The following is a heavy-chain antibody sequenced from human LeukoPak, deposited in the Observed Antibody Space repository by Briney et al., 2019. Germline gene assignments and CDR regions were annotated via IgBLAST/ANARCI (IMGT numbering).Heavy chain of an antibody. J-gene: IGHJ3*02. CDR1: GFTFSNYV. D-gene: IGHD5-18*01. Sequence: PGGSLRLSCAASGFTFSNYVMSWVRQAPGKGLEWVSAISGSGGSTYYADSVKGQFTISRDNSKNTLYLQMNSLRAEDTAVYYCARSAEVNHQRRWPRPAMGTVFGAFDIWGQGTMVTVSS. CDR2: ISGSGGST. V-gene: IGHV3-23*01. CDR3: ARSAEVNHQRRWPRPAMGTVFGAFDI.